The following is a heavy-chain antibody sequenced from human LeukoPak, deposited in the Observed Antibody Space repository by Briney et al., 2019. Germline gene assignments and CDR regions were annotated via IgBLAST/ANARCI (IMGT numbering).Heavy chain of an antibody. V-gene: IGHV3-48*03. CDR1: GXIFSNYE. D-gene: IGHD3-9*01. CDR3: ARDRGLTLFYYGLDV. CDR2: ISGSGGTI. J-gene: IGHJ6*02. Sequence: GGSLRLSCAASGXIFSNYEMIWVRQAPGKGLEWVSYISGSGGTIYYADSVKGRFTISRDNAKNSLYLQMNSLRVEDTAVYYCARDRGLTLFYYGLDVWGRGTTVTVSS.